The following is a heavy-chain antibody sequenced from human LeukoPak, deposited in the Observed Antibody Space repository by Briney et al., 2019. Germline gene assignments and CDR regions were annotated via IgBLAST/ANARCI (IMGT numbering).Heavy chain of an antibody. J-gene: IGHJ4*02. D-gene: IGHD1-1*01. CDR2: IYTSGST. CDR3: ATTGIGPFDY. V-gene: IGHV4-4*07. Sequence: SETLSLTCTVSGASISSYYWNWIRQPPGKGLEWIGRIYTSGSTNYNPSLKSRATMSVHTSTHQFSLKLSSVTAADTAVYYCATTGIGPFDYWGQGTLVTVSS. CDR1: GASISSYY.